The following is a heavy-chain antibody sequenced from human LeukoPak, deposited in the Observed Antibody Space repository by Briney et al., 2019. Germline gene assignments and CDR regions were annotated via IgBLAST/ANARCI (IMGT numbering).Heavy chain of an antibody. D-gene: IGHD3-22*01. CDR2: IKSKTDGGTT. CDR3: TTDLYYYDSSGYYYNLGY. CDR1: GFTFSNAW. V-gene: IGHV3-15*01. J-gene: IGHJ4*02. Sequence: GGSLRLSCAASGFTFSNAWMSWVRQAPGKGLEWVGRIKSKTDGGTTDYAAPVKGRLTISRDDSKNTLYLQMNSLKTEDTAVYYCTTDLYYYDSSGYYYNLGYWGQGTLVTVSS.